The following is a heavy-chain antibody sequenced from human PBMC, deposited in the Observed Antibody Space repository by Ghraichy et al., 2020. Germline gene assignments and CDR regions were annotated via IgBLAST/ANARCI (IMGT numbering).Heavy chain of an antibody. J-gene: IGHJ5*02. V-gene: IGHV4-4*07. CDR3: ARGLISEPALWFGEGNWFDP. D-gene: IGHD3-10*01. CDR1: GGSISSYY. Sequence: SETLSLTCTVSGGSISSYYWSWIRQPAGKGLEWIGQIYTTGSTNYNPSLKSRVTMSVDTSKNQFSLKLSSVTAADTAVYYCARGLISEPALWFGEGNWFDPWGQGTLVTVSS. CDR2: IYTTGST.